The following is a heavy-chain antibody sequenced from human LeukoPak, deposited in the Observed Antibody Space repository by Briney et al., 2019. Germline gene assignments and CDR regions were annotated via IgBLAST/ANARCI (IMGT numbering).Heavy chain of an antibody. Sequence: GGSLRLSCAASGFTGSNNYMSWVRQAPGKGLEWVSAIHSSGGTYYADSVKGRFTISRDTSKNTLYLQINSLRVEDTAVYYCIVFGDSNHWGQGTLVTVSS. D-gene: IGHD4-17*01. J-gene: IGHJ5*02. CDR3: IVFGDSNH. CDR2: IHSSGGT. CDR1: GFTGSNNY. V-gene: IGHV3-53*01.